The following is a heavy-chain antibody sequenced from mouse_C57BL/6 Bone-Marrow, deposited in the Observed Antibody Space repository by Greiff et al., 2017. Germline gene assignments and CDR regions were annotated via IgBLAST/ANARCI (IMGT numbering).Heavy chain of an antibody. Sequence: VNLKESGAELARPGASVKLSCKASGYTFTSYTMHWVKQRPGQGLEWIGEINPSSGYTKYNQKFKDKATLTADTSSSTAYMQLSSLTSEDSAVYYCARSRTGGNWGTGATVTVSS. CDR2: INPSSGYT. CDR3: ARSRTGGN. D-gene: IGHD4-1*01. V-gene: IGHV1-4*01. J-gene: IGHJ1*03. CDR1: GYTFTSYT.